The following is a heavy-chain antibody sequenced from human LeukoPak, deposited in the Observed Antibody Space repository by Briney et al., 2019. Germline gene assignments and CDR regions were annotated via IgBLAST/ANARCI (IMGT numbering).Heavy chain of an antibody. CDR1: GGSINNYY. D-gene: IGHD6-19*01. CDR3: ARGSSGWYSIDY. Sequence: SETLSLTCTVSGGSINNYYWSWIRQPAGKGLEWIGRIYSSGTTNYNPSLNSRVTMSVDTSKNQFFLKLSSVTAADTAVYYCARGSSGWYSIDYWGQGTLVTVPS. CDR2: IYSSGTT. V-gene: IGHV4-4*07. J-gene: IGHJ4*02.